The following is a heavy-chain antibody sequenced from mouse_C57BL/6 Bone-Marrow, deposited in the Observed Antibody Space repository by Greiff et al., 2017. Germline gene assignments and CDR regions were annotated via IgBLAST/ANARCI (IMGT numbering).Heavy chain of an antibody. Sequence: VQLQQPGAELVRPGTSVKLSCKASGYTFTSYWMHWVKQRPGQGLEWIGVIDPSDSYTNYNQKFKGKATLTVDTSSSTAYMQLSSLTSEDSAVYYCARSFYDYQFAYWGQGTLVTVSA. V-gene: IGHV1-59*01. CDR1: GYTFTSYW. CDR3: ARSFYDYQFAY. J-gene: IGHJ3*01. D-gene: IGHD2-4*01. CDR2: IDPSDSYT.